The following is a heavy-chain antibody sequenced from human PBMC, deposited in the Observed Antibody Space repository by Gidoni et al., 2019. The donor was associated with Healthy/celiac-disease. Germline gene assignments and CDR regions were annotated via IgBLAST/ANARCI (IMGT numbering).Heavy chain of an antibody. V-gene: IGHV3-48*02. CDR2: ISSSSSTI. CDR3: ARDKGGNYDFWSGYYSDYGMDV. J-gene: IGHJ6*02. Sequence: EVQLVESGGGLVQPGGSLRLSCAASGFTFSSYSMNWVRQAPGKGLEWVSYISSSSSTIYHADSVKGRFTISRDNAKNSLYLQMNSLRDEDTAVYYCARDKGGNYDFWSGYYSDYGMDVWGQGTTVTVSS. D-gene: IGHD3-3*01. CDR1: GFTFSSYS.